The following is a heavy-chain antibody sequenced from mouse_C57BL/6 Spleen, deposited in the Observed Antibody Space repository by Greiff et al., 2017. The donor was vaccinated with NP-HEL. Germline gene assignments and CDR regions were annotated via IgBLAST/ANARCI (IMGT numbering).Heavy chain of an antibody. Sequence: VQLQQSGAELVMPGASVKLSCKASGYTFTSSWMHWVKQRPGQGLEWIGEIDPSDSYPNYNQKFKGKSTVTVDKSSSTAYMQLSSLTSEDSAVYYCARFHYSNYCVLWGKGTLVTVSA. CDR2: IDPSDSYP. D-gene: IGHD2-5*01. V-gene: IGHV1-69*01. CDR1: GYTFTSSW. CDR3: ARFHYSNYCVL. J-gene: IGHJ3*02.